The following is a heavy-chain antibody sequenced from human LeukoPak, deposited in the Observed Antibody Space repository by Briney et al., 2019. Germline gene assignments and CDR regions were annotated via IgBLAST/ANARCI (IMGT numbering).Heavy chain of an antibody. Sequence: PGGSLRLSCAASGFTFSNAWMSWVRQAPGKGLEWAGRIKSKTDGGTTDYAAPVKGRFTISRDDSKNTLYLQMNSLKTEDTAVYYCTTPWGSYYHWGQGTLVTVSS. CDR3: TTPWGSYYH. D-gene: IGHD1-26*01. CDR2: IKSKTDGGTT. J-gene: IGHJ4*02. CDR1: GFTFSNAW. V-gene: IGHV3-15*01.